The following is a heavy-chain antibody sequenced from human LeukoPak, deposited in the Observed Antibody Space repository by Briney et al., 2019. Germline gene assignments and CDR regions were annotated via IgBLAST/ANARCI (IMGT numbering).Heavy chain of an antibody. CDR2: ISSTGSAI. Sequence: GGSLRLSCAASGFTFSTFEFNWVRQTPGKGLEWISYISSTGSAIYYADSVKGRFTISRDNDKNSLYLQMNNLRVEDTAVYYCAELGITMIGGVWGKGTTVTISS. CDR1: GFTFSTFE. D-gene: IGHD3-10*02. V-gene: IGHV3-48*03. CDR3: AELGITMIGGV. J-gene: IGHJ6*04.